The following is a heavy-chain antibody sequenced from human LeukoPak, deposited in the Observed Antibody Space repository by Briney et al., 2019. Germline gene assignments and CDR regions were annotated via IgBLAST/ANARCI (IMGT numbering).Heavy chain of an antibody. CDR3: ARDHPPNRPDLEGYCSGGSCPYGMDV. J-gene: IGHJ6*02. CDR1: GGTLSSYA. D-gene: IGHD2-15*01. CDR2: VIPIFGIA. V-gene: IGHV1-69*04. Sequence: GASVKVSCKASGGTLSSYAISWVRQAPGQGLEWMGRVIPIFGIANYAQKFQGRVTITADKPTSTAYMELSSLRSEDTAVYYCARDHPPNRPDLEGYCSGGSCPYGMDVWGQGTTVTVSS.